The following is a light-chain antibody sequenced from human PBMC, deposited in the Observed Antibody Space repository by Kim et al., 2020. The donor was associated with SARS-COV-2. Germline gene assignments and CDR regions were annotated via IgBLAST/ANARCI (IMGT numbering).Light chain of an antibody. Sequence: RDTATGAGSLCLRVALPLSLPQPTLAPRLLIYDAAIRATGIPDRCSGSGSGTDFTLTISSLDPEDFAIDFCQQHSKWPPAPSFGGGTKVDIK. V-gene: IGKV3-11*01. CDR3: QQHSKWPPAPS. CDR2: DAA. J-gene: IGKJ4*01. CDR1: LCLRVA.